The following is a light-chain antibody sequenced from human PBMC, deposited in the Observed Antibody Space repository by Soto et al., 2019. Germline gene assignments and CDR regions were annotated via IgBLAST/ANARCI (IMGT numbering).Light chain of an antibody. Sequence: DIQLTQSPSSLSASVGDKVTITCRASQSIRSYLNWVQQKPGKAPKLLIYDASSLQTGVPSRFCGSGSGTDFSLTISSLQPEDFATYYCQQSYSTPPWTFGQGTKVEIK. V-gene: IGKV1-39*01. J-gene: IGKJ1*01. CDR1: QSIRSY. CDR2: DAS. CDR3: QQSYSTPPWT.